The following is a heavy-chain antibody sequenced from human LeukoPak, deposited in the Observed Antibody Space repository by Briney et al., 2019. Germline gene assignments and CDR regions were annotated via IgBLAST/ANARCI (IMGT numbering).Heavy chain of an antibody. CDR1: GYTFTGYY. V-gene: IGHV1-2*02. Sequence: ASVKVSCKASGYTFTGYYMHWVRQAPGQGLEWMGWINPNSGGTNYAQKFQGRVTMTRDTSISTAYMELSRLRSDDTAVCYCARVIEEGYYTFSIDYWGQGTLVTVSS. CDR3: ARVIEEGYYTFSIDY. D-gene: IGHD2-2*02. J-gene: IGHJ4*02. CDR2: INPNSGGT.